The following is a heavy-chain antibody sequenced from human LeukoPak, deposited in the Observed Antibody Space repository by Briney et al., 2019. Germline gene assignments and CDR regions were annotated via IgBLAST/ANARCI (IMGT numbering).Heavy chain of an antibody. Sequence: PGGSLRLSCAASGFTFSSYSMNWVRQAPGKGLEWVPSISGSSSYIYYADSVKGRFTISRDNAKKSLYLQMSSLRAEDTAVYYCARDQFLADIWGQGTMVTVSS. CDR2: ISGSSSYI. J-gene: IGHJ3*02. CDR1: GFTFSSYS. V-gene: IGHV3-21*01. CDR3: ARDQFLADI. D-gene: IGHD3-3*01.